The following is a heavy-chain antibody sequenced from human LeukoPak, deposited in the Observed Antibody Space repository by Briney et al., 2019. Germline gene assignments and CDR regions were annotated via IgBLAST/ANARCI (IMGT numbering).Heavy chain of an antibody. CDR2: IYSGGST. CDR3: ALNLNGRDGYNF. Sequence: GGSLRLSCAASGFIVSSNYMSWVRQAPGKGLEWVSVIYSGGSTYYADSVRGRFTISRDNSKNTLNLQMNSLRAEDTAVYYCALNLNGRDGYNFWGQGTLVTVSS. D-gene: IGHD5-24*01. J-gene: IGHJ4*02. V-gene: IGHV3-66*01. CDR1: GFIVSSNY.